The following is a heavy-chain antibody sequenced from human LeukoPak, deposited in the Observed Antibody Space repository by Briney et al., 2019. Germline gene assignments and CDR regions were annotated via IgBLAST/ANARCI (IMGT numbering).Heavy chain of an antibody. Sequence: GGSLRLSCAASGFSLSSYGTHWVRQAPGKGLEWVAVMSYDGSNEYYADSVKGRFAISRDISKNTLYLQMNSLRPEDTAVYYCAKESGGGGSYFDYWGQGTLVTVSS. CDR1: GFSLSSYG. J-gene: IGHJ4*02. D-gene: IGHD3-16*01. CDR3: AKESGGGGSYFDY. V-gene: IGHV3-30*18. CDR2: MSYDGSNE.